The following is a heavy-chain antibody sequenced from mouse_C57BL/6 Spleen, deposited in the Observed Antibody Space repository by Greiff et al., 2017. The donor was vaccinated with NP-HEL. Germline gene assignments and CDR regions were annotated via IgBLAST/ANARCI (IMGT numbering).Heavy chain of an antibody. Sequence: QVQLQQSGPELVKPGASVKISCKASGYAFSSSWMNWVKQRPGKGLEWIGRIYPGDGDANYNGKLKGKATLTADKSSSTAYMQLSSLTSEDSAVYFCAKTGTTYFDYWGQGTTLTVSS. D-gene: IGHD4-1*01. CDR1: GYAFSSSW. V-gene: IGHV1-82*01. CDR3: AKTGTTYFDY. CDR2: IYPGDGDA. J-gene: IGHJ2*01.